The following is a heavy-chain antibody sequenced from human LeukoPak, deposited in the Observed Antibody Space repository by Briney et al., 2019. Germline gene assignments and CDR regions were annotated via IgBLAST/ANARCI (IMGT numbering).Heavy chain of an antibody. D-gene: IGHD2-15*01. V-gene: IGHV4-34*01. CDR1: GGSFSGYY. Sequence: SETLSLTCAVYGGSFSGYYWSWIRQPPGKGLEWIGEINHSGSTNYNPSLKSRVTISVDRSKNQFSLKLSSVTAADTAVYYCARHPLLKGGRDAFDIWGQGTMVTVSS. CDR3: ARHPLLKGGRDAFDI. CDR2: INHSGST. J-gene: IGHJ3*02.